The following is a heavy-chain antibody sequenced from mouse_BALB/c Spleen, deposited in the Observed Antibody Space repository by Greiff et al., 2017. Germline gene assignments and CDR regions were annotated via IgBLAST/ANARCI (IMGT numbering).Heavy chain of an antibody. Sequence: EVQLQESGPGLVKPSQSLSLTCTVTVYSITSDYAWNWIRQFPGNKLEWMGYISYSGSTSYNPSLKSRISITRDTSKNQFFLQLNSVTTEDTATYYCARDWNYYGSSTAWFAYWGQGTLVTVSA. CDR3: ARDWNYYGSSTAWFAY. J-gene: IGHJ3*01. CDR2: ISYSGST. V-gene: IGHV3-2*02. D-gene: IGHD1-1*01. CDR1: VYSITSDYA.